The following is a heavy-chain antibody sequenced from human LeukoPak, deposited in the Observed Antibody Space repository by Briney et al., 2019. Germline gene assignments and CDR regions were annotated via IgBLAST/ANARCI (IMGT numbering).Heavy chain of an antibody. CDR2: ISHDGTNK. D-gene: IGHD2-21*01. J-gene: IGHJ4*02. CDR3: ALTVIGVVYYFDN. Sequence: GGSLRISCAASGFTFNDYAMHWVRQAPGKGLEWVAVISHDGTNKYYAESVRGRFTISRDNSRNTLYLYMNSLRDADTAVYYCALTVIGVVYYFDNWGQGTLVTVSS. CDR1: GFTFNDYA. V-gene: IGHV3-30*04.